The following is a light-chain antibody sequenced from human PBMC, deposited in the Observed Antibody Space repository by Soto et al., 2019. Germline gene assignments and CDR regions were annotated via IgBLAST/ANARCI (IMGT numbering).Light chain of an antibody. CDR2: SNN. CDR3: AAWDDSRNGYV. V-gene: IGLV1-44*01. Sequence: QSVLTQPPSASGTPGQRVTISCSGSSSNIGSKDVNWYQQLPETAPKVLMYSNNQRPSGVPDRFSGSKSGTSASLAISGLQSEDESYYYCAAWDDSRNGYVFGTGTKLTGL. CDR1: SSNIGSKD. J-gene: IGLJ1*01.